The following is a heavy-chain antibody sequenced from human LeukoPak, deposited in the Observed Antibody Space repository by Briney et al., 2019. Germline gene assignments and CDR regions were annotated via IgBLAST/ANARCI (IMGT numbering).Heavy chain of an antibody. CDR3: ARTTGTTTIDY. D-gene: IGHD1-1*01. V-gene: IGHV4-38-2*01. CDR2: FYHSGST. Sequence: SETLSLTCAVSGYSISSGYYWGWIRQPPGKGLEWIGSFYHSGSTYYKPSLKSRVTISVDTTKNQFSLKLMSVTAADTAVYDCARTTGTTTIDYWGQGTLVTVSS. J-gene: IGHJ4*02. CDR1: GYSISSGYY.